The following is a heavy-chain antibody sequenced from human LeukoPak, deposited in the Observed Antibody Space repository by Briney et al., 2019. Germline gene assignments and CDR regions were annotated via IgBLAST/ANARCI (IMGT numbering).Heavy chain of an antibody. Sequence: GGSLRLSCAASGFTLSSYGMNWVRQAPGKGLEWVSYISSGGGTIYYADSVKGRFTISRDNAKNSLYLQMNSLRADDTAVYYCAREEYGDSYPYWGQGTLVTVSS. CDR2: ISSGGGTI. V-gene: IGHV3-48*03. J-gene: IGHJ4*02. CDR1: GFTLSSYG. CDR3: AREEYGDSYPY. D-gene: IGHD4-17*01.